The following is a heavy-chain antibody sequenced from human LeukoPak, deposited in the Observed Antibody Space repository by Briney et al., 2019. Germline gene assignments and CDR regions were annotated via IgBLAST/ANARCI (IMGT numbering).Heavy chain of an antibody. Sequence: GGSLRLSCAASGFTFSNHWMHWVRQAPGKGLVWVSRIDEGGSDAMYADSVKGRFSISRDNAKNTVNLQMNSLRAEDTGVYYCIRDEALWRLDYWGQGTLVTVSS. CDR1: GFTFSNHW. CDR3: IRDEALWRLDY. J-gene: IGHJ4*02. V-gene: IGHV3-74*03. D-gene: IGHD2-21*01. CDR2: IDEGGSDA.